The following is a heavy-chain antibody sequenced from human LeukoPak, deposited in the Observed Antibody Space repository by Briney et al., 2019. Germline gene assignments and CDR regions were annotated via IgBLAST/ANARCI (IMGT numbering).Heavy chain of an antibody. V-gene: IGHV3-74*01. CDR3: AGEDYSSPIPDY. Sequence: GGSLRLSCAASGFTFSSYWMHWVRQAPGKGLVWVSHINSDGSSTTYADSVRGRFTMSRDNAKNTLYLQMNSLRAEDTAVYYCAGEDYSSPIPDYWGQGTLVTVSS. CDR2: INSDGSST. D-gene: IGHD6-13*01. J-gene: IGHJ4*02. CDR1: GFTFSSYW.